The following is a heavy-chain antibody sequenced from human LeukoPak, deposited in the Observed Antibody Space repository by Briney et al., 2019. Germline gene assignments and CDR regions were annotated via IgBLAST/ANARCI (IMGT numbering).Heavy chain of an antibody. V-gene: IGHV3-30-3*01. Sequence: GGSLRLSCAASGLTFTDYAIHWVRQAPGKGLEWVAVISYDGDHKYYPDSVKGRFTISRDNSKNTVYLQMNSLRVEDTAEYFCAREYYSGNYYVFDYWGQGTLVTVSS. J-gene: IGHJ4*02. D-gene: IGHD1-26*01. CDR1: GLTFTDYA. CDR3: AREYYSGNYYVFDY. CDR2: ISYDGDHK.